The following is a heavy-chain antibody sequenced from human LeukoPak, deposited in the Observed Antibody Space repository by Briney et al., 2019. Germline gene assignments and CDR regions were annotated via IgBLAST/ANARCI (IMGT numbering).Heavy chain of an antibody. CDR3: ARGARYSSSWYGTYYYYGMDV. Sequence: SSQTLSLTCTVSGGSISSGDYYWSWIRQPPGKGLEWIGYIYYSGSTYYNPSLKSRVTISVDTSKNQFSLKLSSVTAADTAVYYCARGARYSSSWYGTYYYYGMDVWGQGTTVTVSS. CDR1: GGSISSGDYY. D-gene: IGHD6-13*01. J-gene: IGHJ6*02. CDR2: IYYSGST. V-gene: IGHV4-30-4*01.